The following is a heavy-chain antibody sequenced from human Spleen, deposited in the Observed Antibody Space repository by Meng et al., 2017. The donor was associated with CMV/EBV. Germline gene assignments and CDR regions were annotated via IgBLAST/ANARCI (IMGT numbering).Heavy chain of an antibody. J-gene: IGHJ4*02. V-gene: IGHV3-23*03. CDR3: ARDFEWTFDY. D-gene: IGHD3-3*01. CDR1: GFSFSGYA. CDR2: IYSSGSTT. Sequence: GESLKISCAASGFSFSGYAMTWVRQSPVKGLEWLSVIYSSGSTTYYADSVKGRFTIFRDNSQNTLYLQMNSLRAEDTAVYYCARDFEWTFDYWGQGTMVTVSS.